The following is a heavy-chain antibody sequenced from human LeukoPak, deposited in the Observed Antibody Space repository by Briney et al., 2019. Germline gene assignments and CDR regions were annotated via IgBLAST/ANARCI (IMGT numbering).Heavy chain of an antibody. CDR1: GFTFSSYA. J-gene: IGHJ4*02. D-gene: IGHD5-18*01. CDR2: VSYDGINK. Sequence: GRSLRLSCAASGFTFSSYAMHWVRQAPAKGLEWVAVVSYDGINKYCVDSVKGRFTISRDNSKNTLYLQMNSLRAEDTAVYYCARDGYDLNTPMVSTIFDYWGQGTLVTVSS. V-gene: IGHV3-30-3*01. CDR3: ARDGYDLNTPMVSTIFDY.